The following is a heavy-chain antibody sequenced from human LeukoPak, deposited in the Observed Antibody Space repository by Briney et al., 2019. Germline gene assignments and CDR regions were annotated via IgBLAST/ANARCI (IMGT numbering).Heavy chain of an antibody. D-gene: IGHD5-18*01. Sequence: GASVKVSFKASGYTFTGCFIHYVRQAPGQGLEWVGWIDPNSDNIRYSETFKDRVTMTRDTSTNTAYMELSWLRSDDTAVYYCARSAYNYGYVYFDHWGQGTLVIVSS. CDR3: ARSAYNYGYVYFDH. J-gene: IGHJ4*02. CDR2: IDPNSDNI. CDR1: GYTFTGCF. V-gene: IGHV1-2*02.